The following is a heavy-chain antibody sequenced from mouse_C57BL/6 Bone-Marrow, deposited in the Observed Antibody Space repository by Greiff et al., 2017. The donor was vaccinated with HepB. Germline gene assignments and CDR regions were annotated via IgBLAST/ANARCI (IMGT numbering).Heavy chain of an antibody. CDR1: GYTFTSYW. J-gene: IGHJ1*03. CDR2: IDPSDSET. Sequence: QVQLQQPGAELVRPGSSVKLSCKASGYTFTSYWMHWVKQRPIQGLEWIGNIDPSDSETHYNQKFKDKATLTVDKSSITAYMQLSSLTSEDSAVYDCARRGDNLYFDVWGTGTTVTVSS. CDR3: ARRGDNLYFDV. D-gene: IGHD2-13*01. V-gene: IGHV1-52*01.